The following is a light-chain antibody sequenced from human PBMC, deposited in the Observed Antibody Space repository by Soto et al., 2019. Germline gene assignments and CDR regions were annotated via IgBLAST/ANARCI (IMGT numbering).Light chain of an antibody. CDR3: LQYYNYPRT. V-gene: IGKV1-6*01. J-gene: IGKJ1*01. Sequence: AIQMTQSPSSLSASVGDRVTITCRASQGIRNDLGWYQQKPGKAPKLLIYAASSLQSRVPSRFRGSGSGTDFTLTISSLQPEDFATSYCLQYYNYPRTFGQGNKVEIK. CDR1: QGIRND. CDR2: AAS.